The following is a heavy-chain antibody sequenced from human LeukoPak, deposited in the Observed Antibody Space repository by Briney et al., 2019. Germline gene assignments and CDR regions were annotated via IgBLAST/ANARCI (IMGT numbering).Heavy chain of an antibody. CDR2: ISSSSSYI. V-gene: IGHV3-21*01. CDR1: GFTFSSYS. J-gene: IGHJ4*02. D-gene: IGHD3-16*01. CDR3: ARDQDYVWGSYPVDC. Sequence: PGGSLRLSCAASGFTFSSYSMNWVRQAPGKGLEWVSSISSSSSYIYYADSVKGRFTISRDNAKNSLYLQMNSLRAEDTAVYYCARDQDYVWGSYPVDCWGQGTLVTVSS.